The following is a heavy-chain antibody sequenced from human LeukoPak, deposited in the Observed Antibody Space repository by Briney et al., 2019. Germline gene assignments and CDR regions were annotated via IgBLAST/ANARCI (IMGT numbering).Heavy chain of an antibody. J-gene: IGHJ1*01. CDR3: AKDRGWLYYYDSSGYDEYFQH. CDR1: GFTFSSYG. Sequence: GGSLRLSCAASGFTFSSYGMHWVRQARVNGLEWVAVISYDGSNKYYANSVKGRFTISRDNSKNTLYLQMNSLRAEDTAVYYCAKDRGWLYYYDSSGYDEYFQHWGQGTLVTVSS. CDR2: ISYDGSNK. V-gene: IGHV3-30*18. D-gene: IGHD3-22*01.